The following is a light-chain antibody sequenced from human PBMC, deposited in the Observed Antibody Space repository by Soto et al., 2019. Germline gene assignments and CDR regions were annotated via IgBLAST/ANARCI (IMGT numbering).Light chain of an antibody. CDR3: QQYSSYSPYT. Sequence: DIQMTQSPSTLSASIGDRVTITCRASQTVYTWLAWYQQKPGTAPKLLIYEASTLHSGVPSRFSGSGSGTEFTLVISRLQPDDLATYYCQQYSSYSPYTIGQGTKVEI. J-gene: IGKJ2*01. V-gene: IGKV1-5*03. CDR1: QTVYTW. CDR2: EAS.